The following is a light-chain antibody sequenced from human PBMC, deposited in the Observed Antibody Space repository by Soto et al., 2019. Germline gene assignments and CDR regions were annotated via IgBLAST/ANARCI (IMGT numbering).Light chain of an antibody. CDR2: DVS. V-gene: IGLV2-14*01. CDR1: SSDVGRYNY. J-gene: IGLJ1*01. Sequence: QSALTQPASVSGSPGQSITISCTGTSSDVGRYNYVSWYQQHPGKAPKLTIYDVSNRPSGVSSRFSGSKSGNTASLTISGLHDEDEADYYCSSFTSSSTYVFGTGTKLTVL. CDR3: SSFTSSSTYV.